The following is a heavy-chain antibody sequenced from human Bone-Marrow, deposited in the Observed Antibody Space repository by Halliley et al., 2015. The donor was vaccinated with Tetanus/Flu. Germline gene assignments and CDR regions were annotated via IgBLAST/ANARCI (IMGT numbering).Heavy chain of an antibody. CDR2: IYYSGST. Sequence: TLSLTCTVSGGSISSGGHYWNWIRQHPGKGLEWIGHIYYSGSTYYNPSLKSRITISVDTSKNQFSLNLRSVTAADTAVYYCARGLYYYRSGTYFDYWGQGTLVTVSS. J-gene: IGHJ4*02. CDR3: ARGLYYYRSGTYFDY. D-gene: IGHD3-10*01. CDR1: GGSISSGGHY. V-gene: IGHV4-31*03.